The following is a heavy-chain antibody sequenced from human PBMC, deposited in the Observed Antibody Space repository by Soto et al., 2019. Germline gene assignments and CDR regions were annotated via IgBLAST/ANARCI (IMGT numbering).Heavy chain of an antibody. CDR1: SGSISSSNW. Sequence: QVQLQESGPGLVKPSGTLSLPCAVSSGSISSSNWWSWVRQPPGKGLEWIGEIYHSGSTNYNPSLKSRVTISVDKSKTQFSLKLSSVTAADTAVYDCACYSSGWYGVVFRYWGQGTLVTVSS. CDR2: IYHSGST. CDR3: ACYSSGWYGVVFRY. J-gene: IGHJ4*02. D-gene: IGHD6-19*01. V-gene: IGHV4-4*02.